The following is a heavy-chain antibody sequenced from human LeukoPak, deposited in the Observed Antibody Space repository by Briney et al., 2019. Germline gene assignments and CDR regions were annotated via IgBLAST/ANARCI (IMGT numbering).Heavy chain of an antibody. V-gene: IGHV1-8*01. CDR1: GYMFTSYD. CDR3: ARVRSGYEYYYGMDV. J-gene: IGHJ6*02. D-gene: IGHD5-12*01. CDR2: MNSNVGNT. Sequence: ASVKVSCKASGYMFTSYDINWVRQATGQGLEWMGWMNSNVGNTGYAQKFQGRVTMTRSTSINTAYMELSSLSSGDTATYYCARVRSGYEYYYGMDVWGQGTTVTVSS.